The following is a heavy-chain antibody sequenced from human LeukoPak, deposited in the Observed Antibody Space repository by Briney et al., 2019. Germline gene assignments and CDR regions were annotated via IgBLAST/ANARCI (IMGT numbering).Heavy chain of an antibody. D-gene: IGHD3-16*02. Sequence: KSGGSLRLSCAASGFTFSSYSMNWVRQAPGKGLEWVSSISSSSSYIYYADSVKGRFTISRDNAKNSLYLQMNSLRAEDTAGYYCAREYYDYVWGSYLGFDYWGQGTLVTVSS. CDR3: AREYYDYVWGSYLGFDY. V-gene: IGHV3-21*01. J-gene: IGHJ4*02. CDR2: ISSSSSYI. CDR1: GFTFSSYS.